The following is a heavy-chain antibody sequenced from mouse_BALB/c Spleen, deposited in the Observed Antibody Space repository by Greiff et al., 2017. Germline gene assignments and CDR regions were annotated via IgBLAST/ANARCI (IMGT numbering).Heavy chain of an antibody. Sequence: ESAAELVRPGASVKMSCKASGYTFTSYTMHWVKQRPGQGLEWIGYINPSSGYTEYNQKFKDKTTLTADKSSSTAYMQLSSLTSEEYAVYYCTRSGGQYCGSGDFDYWGQGTTLTVSS. D-gene: IGHD1-1*01. CDR2: INPSSGYT. V-gene: IGHV1-4*02. J-gene: IGHJ2*01. CDR3: TRSGGQYCGSGDFDY. CDR1: GYTFTSYT.